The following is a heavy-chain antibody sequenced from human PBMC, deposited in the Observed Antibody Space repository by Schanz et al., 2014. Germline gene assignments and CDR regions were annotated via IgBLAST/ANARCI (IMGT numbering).Heavy chain of an antibody. Sequence: QLMQSGSEVRKPGASVKVSCKASGYIFGSHGMTWVRQAPGQGPELMGWINAHTGNTQYAQKFQDRVSMARDTVTATVHLELTRLRTDETAIYYCARVHIAAFHYNSPGAFDIWGRGTRVTVSS. J-gene: IGHJ3*02. CDR3: ARVHIAAFHYNSPGAFDI. D-gene: IGHD1-20*01. V-gene: IGHV1-18*01. CDR1: GYIFGSHG. CDR2: INAHTGNT.